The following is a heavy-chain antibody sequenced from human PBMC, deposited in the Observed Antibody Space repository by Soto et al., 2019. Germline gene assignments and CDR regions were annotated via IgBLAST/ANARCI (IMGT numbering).Heavy chain of an antibody. V-gene: IGHV4-31*03. CDR1: GGSISSGGYY. Sequence: QVQLQESGPGLVKPSQTLSLTCTVSGGSISSGGYYWSWIRQHPGKGLEWIGYIYYSGSTYYNPSLKSRVTISVDTSKNQFSLKLSSVTAADTAVYHCAREEGGGYDHRWFDPWGQGTLVTVSS. CDR3: AREEGGGYDHRWFDP. D-gene: IGHD5-12*01. CDR2: IYYSGST. J-gene: IGHJ5*02.